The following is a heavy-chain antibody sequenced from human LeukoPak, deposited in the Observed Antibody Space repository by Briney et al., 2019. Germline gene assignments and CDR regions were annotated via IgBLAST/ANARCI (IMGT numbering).Heavy chain of an antibody. CDR3: ARGGSSWYPHFDY. Sequence: APVKVSCKASGYTFTGYYMHLVRQAPGQGLEWMGRVNPNSGGTNYAQKFQGRVTMTRDTSISTDYMELSRLRSDDTAVYYCARGGSSWYPHFDYWGQGTLVTVSS. CDR2: VNPNSGGT. J-gene: IGHJ4*02. D-gene: IGHD6-13*01. CDR1: GYTFTGYY. V-gene: IGHV1-2*02.